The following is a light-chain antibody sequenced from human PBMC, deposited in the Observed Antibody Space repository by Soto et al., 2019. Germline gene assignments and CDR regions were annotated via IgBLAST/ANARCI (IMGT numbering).Light chain of an antibody. Sequence: DMRVTQSPSFLSPYLGDSVTITCRASQVISTSLAWYQVKPGKAPKLLIYAASTLESGVPSRFSATVSGTEFSLTITSLQPEDFATYYCQQLFDSPIPFGQGPRLAIK. CDR1: QVISTS. J-gene: IGKJ5*01. V-gene: IGKV1-9*01. CDR3: QQLFDSPIP. CDR2: AAS.